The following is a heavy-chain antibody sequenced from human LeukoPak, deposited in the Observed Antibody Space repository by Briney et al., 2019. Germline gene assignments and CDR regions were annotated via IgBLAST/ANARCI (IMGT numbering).Heavy chain of an antibody. CDR3: ARDLPRITMVRGATGDGMDV. Sequence: PGGSLRLSCAASGFTFSSYSMNWVRQAPGKGLEWVSSISSSSSNIYYADSVKGRFTISRDNAKNSLYLQMNSLRAEDTAVYYCARDLPRITMVRGATGDGMDVWGQGTTVTVSS. J-gene: IGHJ6*02. V-gene: IGHV3-21*01. CDR1: GFTFSSYS. CDR2: ISSSSSNI. D-gene: IGHD3-10*01.